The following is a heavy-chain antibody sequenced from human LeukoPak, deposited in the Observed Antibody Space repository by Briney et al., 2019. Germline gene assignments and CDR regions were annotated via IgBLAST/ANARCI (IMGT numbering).Heavy chain of an antibody. D-gene: IGHD6-19*01. CDR1: GGSINSYY. CDR2: IYTRGST. J-gene: IGHJ4*02. V-gene: IGHV4-4*07. CDR3: ATNYTAVSAFDS. Sequence: SETLSLICTVSGGSINSYYWNWIRQPAGKGLEWIGHIYTRGSTKYNPSLKSRVTMSIDTSKNQFSLDLYSVTAADTAVYYCATNYTAVSAFDSWGQGTLVTVSS.